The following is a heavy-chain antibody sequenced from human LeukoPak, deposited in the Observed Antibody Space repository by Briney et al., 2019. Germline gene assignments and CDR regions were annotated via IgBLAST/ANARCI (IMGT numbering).Heavy chain of an antibody. CDR1: GGSISSYY. Sequence: SETLSLTCTVTGGSISSYYWSWIRQPPGKGLEWIGYIYYSGSTNYNPSLKSRVTISLDTSKNQFSLKLSSVTAADTAVYYCASMVGATRTFAFDIWGQGTMVTVSS. V-gene: IGHV4-59*08. CDR2: IYYSGST. J-gene: IGHJ3*02. CDR3: ASMVGATRTFAFDI. D-gene: IGHD1-26*01.